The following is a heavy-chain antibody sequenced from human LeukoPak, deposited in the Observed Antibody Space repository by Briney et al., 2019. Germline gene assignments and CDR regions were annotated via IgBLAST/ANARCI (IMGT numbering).Heavy chain of an antibody. CDR2: INPNSGGT. D-gene: IGHD3-10*01. Sequence: GASVKVSCKASGYAFTGYYMHWVRQAPGQGLEWMGWINPNSGGTNYAQKFQGRVTMTRDTSISTAYMELSRLRSDDTAVYYCARDYYYGSGSWAYYYYYMDVWGKGTTVTVSS. J-gene: IGHJ6*03. V-gene: IGHV1-2*02. CDR3: ARDYYYGSGSWAYYYYYMDV. CDR1: GYAFTGYY.